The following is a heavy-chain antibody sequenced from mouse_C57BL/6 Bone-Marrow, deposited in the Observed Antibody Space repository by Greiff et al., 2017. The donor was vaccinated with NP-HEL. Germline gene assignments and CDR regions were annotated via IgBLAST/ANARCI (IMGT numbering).Heavy chain of an antibody. V-gene: IGHV8-8*01. CDR1: GFSLSTFGMG. CDR3: ARPNYYGSSLYAMDY. J-gene: IGHJ4*01. Sequence: QVTLKECGPGILQPSQTLSLTCSFSGFSLSTFGMGVGWIRQPSGKGLEWLAHIWWDDDKYYNPALKSRLTISKDTSKNQVFLKIANVDTADTATYYCARPNYYGSSLYAMDYWGQGTSVTVSS. CDR2: IWWDDDK. D-gene: IGHD1-1*01.